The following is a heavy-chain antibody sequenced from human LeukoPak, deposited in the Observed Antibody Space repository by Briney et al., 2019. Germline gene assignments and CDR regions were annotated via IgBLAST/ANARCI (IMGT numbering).Heavy chain of an antibody. CDR3: ARAQELYALHYFDF. D-gene: IGHD2-8*01. CDR2: ISSDGNIR. Sequence: GGSLRLSCAASGFDFSSIVMHWVRQAPGKGLEWVATISSDGNIRHYADSVQGRFTISRDNSQNTVYVQMNRLRDEDTAVYYCARAQELYALHYFDFWGQGTLVTVSS. V-gene: IGHV3-30-3*01. J-gene: IGHJ4*02. CDR1: GFDFSSIV.